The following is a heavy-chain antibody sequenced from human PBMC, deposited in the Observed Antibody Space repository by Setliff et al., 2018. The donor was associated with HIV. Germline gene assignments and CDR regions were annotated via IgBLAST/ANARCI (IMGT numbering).Heavy chain of an antibody. V-gene: IGHV3-23*01. CDR3: AKDYTPTFWEYNWFDV. CDR1: GFTFNYHA. J-gene: IGHJ5*02. CDR2: ISGSGDST. Sequence: GGSLRLSCAASGFTFNYHAMTWVRQAPGKGLEWVSGISGSGDSTFYAHSVKGRFTISMDNSRDTLYLEMNNLRAEDTALYYCAKDYTPTFWEYNWFDVWGQGTQVTVS. D-gene: IGHD3-16*01.